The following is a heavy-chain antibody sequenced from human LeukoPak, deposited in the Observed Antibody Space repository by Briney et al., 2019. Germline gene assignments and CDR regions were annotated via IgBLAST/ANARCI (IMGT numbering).Heavy chain of an antibody. CDR3: ARRKGVDTTMGIEDS. CDR1: GITFSTYA. CDR2: ISGTGGNT. Sequence: PGGSLRLSCAASGITFSTYAMSWVRQAPGKGLEWVSAISGTGGNTYYADSVKGRFTISRDNSKNTLYLQMNSLRVEDTAVYYCARRKGVDTTMGIEDSWGQGTLVTVSS. J-gene: IGHJ4*02. D-gene: IGHD5-18*01. V-gene: IGHV3-23*01.